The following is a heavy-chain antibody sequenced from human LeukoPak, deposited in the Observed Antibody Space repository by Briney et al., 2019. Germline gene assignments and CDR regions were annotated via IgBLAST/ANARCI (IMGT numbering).Heavy chain of an antibody. D-gene: IGHD4-11*01. CDR2: MNPNSGNT. J-gene: IGHJ6*03. Sequence: ASVKVSCKASGYTFTSYDINWVLQATGQGLEWMVWMNPNSGNTGYAQKFQGRVTMTRNTSITTAYMELSTLMCESTAVYYGARVYRTDFYYHMDLGGKGTTVTVSS. CDR3: ARVYRTDFYYHMDL. CDR1: GYTFTSYD. V-gene: IGHV1-8*01.